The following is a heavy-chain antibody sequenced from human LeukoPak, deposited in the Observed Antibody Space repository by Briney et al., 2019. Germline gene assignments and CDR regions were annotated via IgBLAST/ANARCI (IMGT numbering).Heavy chain of an antibody. CDR1: GYTFTSYD. J-gene: IGHJ5*02. CDR2: MNPNSGNT. CDR3: ARGALPYYYDSSGYQIWFDP. Sequence: ASVKVSCKASGYTFTSYDINWVRQATGQGLEWMGWMNPNSGNTGYAQKFQGRVTMTRNTSISTAYMELSSLRSEDTAVYYCARGALPYYYDSSGYQIWFDPWGQGTLVTVSS. D-gene: IGHD3-22*01. V-gene: IGHV1-8*01.